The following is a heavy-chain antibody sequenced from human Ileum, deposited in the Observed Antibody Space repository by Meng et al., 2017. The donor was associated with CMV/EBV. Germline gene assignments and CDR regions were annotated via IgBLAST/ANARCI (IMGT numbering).Heavy chain of an antibody. CDR2: ISGSSNTI. J-gene: IGHJ4*02. Sequence: LSLTCATSGFIISDYYMAWIRQAPGEGLEWISYISGSSNTIYYADSVRGRFTVSRDNAKESVYLQMNSLRADDTAVYYCVRAEYGDYGGYWGQGTLVTVSS. D-gene: IGHD4/OR15-4a*01. CDR1: GFIISDYY. V-gene: IGHV3-11*01. CDR3: VRAEYGDYGGY.